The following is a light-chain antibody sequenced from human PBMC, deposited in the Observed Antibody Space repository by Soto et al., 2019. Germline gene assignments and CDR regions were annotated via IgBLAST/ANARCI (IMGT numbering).Light chain of an antibody. CDR3: QSYDNSLSGYV. CDR2: ANS. J-gene: IGLJ1*01. V-gene: IGLV1-40*01. CDR1: SSNIGAGFD. Sequence: QSVLTQPPSVSGAPGQRVTISCTGSSSNIGAGFDVHWYQQLPGTAPKLLIYANSIRPSGVPGRFSGSKSGTSASLAITGLQAEDETDYYCQSYDNSLSGYVFGTGTKVTVL.